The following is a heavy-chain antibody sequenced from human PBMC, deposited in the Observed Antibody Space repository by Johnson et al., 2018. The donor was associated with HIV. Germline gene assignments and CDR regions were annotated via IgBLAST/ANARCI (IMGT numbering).Heavy chain of an antibody. CDR3: TTMSALWFGDIHVFGDGFDI. Sequence: VQLVESGGGLVQPGGSLRLSCAASGFTFTNAWMSWVRQAPGKGLEWIGRIQSKTDGGATDYAAPVKCRFTISRDDSKNTLYLQMNGLKTEDTAMYYCTTMSALWFGDIHVFGDGFDIWGQGTMVTVSS. J-gene: IGHJ3*02. V-gene: IGHV3-15*01. CDR2: IQSKTDGGAT. D-gene: IGHD3-10*01. CDR1: GFTFTNAW.